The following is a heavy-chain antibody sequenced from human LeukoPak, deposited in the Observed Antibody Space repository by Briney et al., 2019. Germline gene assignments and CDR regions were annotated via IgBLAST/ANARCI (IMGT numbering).Heavy chain of an antibody. J-gene: IGHJ3*02. Sequence: ASVKVSCQASGGTFNSHSVSWVRRARGQGLERVGRIIPVLGLTNYAQKFQGRVTITADKSTGTAYMEMSSLRSDDTAVYFCARCTANYGDHVTDAFDIWGQGTLVTVSS. D-gene: IGHD4-17*01. CDR1: GGTFNSHS. CDR3: ARCTANYGDHVTDAFDI. V-gene: IGHV1-69*02. CDR2: IIPVLGLT.